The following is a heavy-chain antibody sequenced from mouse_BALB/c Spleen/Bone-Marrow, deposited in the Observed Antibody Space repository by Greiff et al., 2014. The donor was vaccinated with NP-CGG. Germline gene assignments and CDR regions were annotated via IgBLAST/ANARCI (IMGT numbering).Heavy chain of an antibody. CDR2: IYPGDGDT. CDR3: ARRGPGFDY. V-gene: IGHV1-80*01. J-gene: IGHJ2*01. CDR1: GYAFSSYW. Sequence: VMLVESGAELVRPGSSVKISCEASGYAFSSYWMNWVKQRPGQGLEWIGQIYPGDGDTNYNGKFKGKATLTADKSSSTAYMQLSSLTSEDSAVYFCARRGPGFDYWGQGTTLTVSS. D-gene: IGHD3-3*01.